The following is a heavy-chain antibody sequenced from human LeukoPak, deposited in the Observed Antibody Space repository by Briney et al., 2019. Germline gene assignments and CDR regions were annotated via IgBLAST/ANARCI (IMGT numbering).Heavy chain of an antibody. Sequence: PGGSLRLSCAASGFTFSSYAMSWVRQAPGKGLEWVSAISGSGGSTYYAGSVKGRFTISRDNSKNTLYLQMNSLRAEDTAVYYCAKEYDYSMDWAPYYFDYWGQGTLVTVSS. D-gene: IGHD4-11*01. J-gene: IGHJ4*02. V-gene: IGHV3-23*01. CDR1: GFTFSSYA. CDR3: AKEYDYSMDWAPYYFDY. CDR2: ISGSGGST.